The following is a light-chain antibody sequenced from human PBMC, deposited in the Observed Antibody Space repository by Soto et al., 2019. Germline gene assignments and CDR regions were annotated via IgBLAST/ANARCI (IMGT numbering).Light chain of an antibody. Sequence: QSVLTQPPSVSGAPGQRVTISCTGSSSNIGAGYDVHWYQQLPGTAPKLLIYGNTNRPSGVPDRFSGSKSGTSASLAITGLQAEDEADYYCQSDDSSLRVFGGGTKVTVL. CDR1: SSNIGAGYD. J-gene: IGLJ2*01. CDR3: QSDDSSLRV. CDR2: GNT. V-gene: IGLV1-40*01.